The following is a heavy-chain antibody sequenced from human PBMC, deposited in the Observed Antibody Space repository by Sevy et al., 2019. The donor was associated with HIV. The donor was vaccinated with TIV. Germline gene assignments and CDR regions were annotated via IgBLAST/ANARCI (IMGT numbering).Heavy chain of an antibody. V-gene: IGHV3-23*01. J-gene: IGHJ6*02. Sequence: GGCLRLSCAASGVTFSNYAMSWVRQAPGKGLEWVSSISRSGSSIYYVDSVKGRFTISRDNSKNTLYLQMNSLRAEDTAVYYCAKVDVIVPVADYGLDVWGQGTTVTVSS. CDR1: GVTFSNYA. CDR2: ISRSGSSI. D-gene: IGHD2-2*01. CDR3: AKVDVIVPVADYGLDV.